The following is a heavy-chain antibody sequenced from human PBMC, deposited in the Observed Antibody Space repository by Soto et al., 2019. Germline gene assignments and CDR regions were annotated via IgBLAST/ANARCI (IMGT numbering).Heavy chain of an antibody. Sequence: SETLSLTCTVSGGSISSYYWSWIRQPPGKGLEWIGYIYYSGSTNYNPSLKSRVTISVDTSKNQFSLKLSSVTAADTAVYYCARMYSGYERDYYYYYMDVWGKGTTVTVSS. CDR3: ARMYSGYERDYYYYYMDV. CDR2: IYYSGST. V-gene: IGHV4-59*01. J-gene: IGHJ6*03. D-gene: IGHD5-12*01. CDR1: GGSISSYY.